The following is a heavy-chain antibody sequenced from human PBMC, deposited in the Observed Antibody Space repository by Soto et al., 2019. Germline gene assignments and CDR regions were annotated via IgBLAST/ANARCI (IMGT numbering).Heavy chain of an antibody. CDR3: AKEITMIVADDFDY. Sequence: GGSLRLSCAPSGFTFDKYAMEWVRQAPGKGLEWVSAISGSGGSTYYADSVKGRFTISRDNSKNTLYLQMNSLRAEDTAVYYCAKEITMIVADDFDYWGQGTLVTVSS. CDR1: GFTFDKYA. J-gene: IGHJ4*02. D-gene: IGHD3-22*01. CDR2: ISGSGGST. V-gene: IGHV3-23*01.